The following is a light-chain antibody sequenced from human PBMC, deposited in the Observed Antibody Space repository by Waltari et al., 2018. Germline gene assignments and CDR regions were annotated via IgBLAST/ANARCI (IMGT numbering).Light chain of an antibody. CDR3: QQGNSFPYT. Sequence: DIQMTQSPSSLSASVGDRVTITCRASQDIGSWLAWSQQKPGKAPKLLIYPASRLESGVPPLFSGSGSWTDFILAISSLQPEDCGTFYCQQGNSFPYTFGQGTKLEI. V-gene: IGKV1-12*01. CDR1: QDIGSW. CDR2: PAS. J-gene: IGKJ2*01.